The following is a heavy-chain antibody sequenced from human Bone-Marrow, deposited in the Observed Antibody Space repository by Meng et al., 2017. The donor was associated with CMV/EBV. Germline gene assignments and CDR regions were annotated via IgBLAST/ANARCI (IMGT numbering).Heavy chain of an antibody. CDR3: ASTAGCDY. Sequence: SLKISCAASGFTFGDYAMHWVRQAPGKGLEWVSGISWNSGSIGYADSVKGRFTISRDNAKNSLYLQMNSLRVEDTATYYCASTAGCDYWGQGTLVTVSS. J-gene: IGHJ4*02. CDR1: GFTFGDYA. D-gene: IGHD6-19*01. V-gene: IGHV3-9*01. CDR2: ISWNSGSI.